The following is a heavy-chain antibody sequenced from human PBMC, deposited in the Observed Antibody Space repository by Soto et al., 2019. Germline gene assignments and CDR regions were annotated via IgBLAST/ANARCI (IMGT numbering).Heavy chain of an antibody. CDR1: GGSISSGDYY. CDR2: IYYSGST. Sequence: SETLSLTCTVSGGSISSGDYYWSWIRQPPGKGLEWIGYIYYSGSTYYNPSLKSRVTISVDTSKNQFSLKLSSVTAADTAVYYCAGRTYYDILTGYYPPNAFDIWGQGTMVTVSS. V-gene: IGHV4-30-4*01. CDR3: AGRTYYDILTGYYPPNAFDI. J-gene: IGHJ3*02. D-gene: IGHD3-9*01.